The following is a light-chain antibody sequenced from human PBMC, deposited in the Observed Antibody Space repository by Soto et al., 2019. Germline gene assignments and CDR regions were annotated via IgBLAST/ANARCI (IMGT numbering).Light chain of an antibody. CDR1: HTVRNNY. J-gene: IGKJ5*01. CDR2: DAS. CDR3: QQHGSSPIT. Sequence: EFVLTQSPGTLSFSPGERATLSCRASHTVRNNYLAWYQQKPGQAPRLLIYDASSRATGIPDRFSGGGSGIDFTLTISRLEHEDFAVYYCQQHGSSPITFGQGTRLEIK. V-gene: IGKV3-20*01.